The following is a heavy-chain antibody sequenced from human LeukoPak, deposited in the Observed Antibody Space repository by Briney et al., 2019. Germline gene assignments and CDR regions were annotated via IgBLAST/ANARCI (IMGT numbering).Heavy chain of an antibody. V-gene: IGHV1-69*13. CDR3: ARDMFSRYTSSWDY. CDR2: IIPIFGTA. J-gene: IGHJ4*02. D-gene: IGHD6-13*01. CDR1: GGTFSSYA. Sequence: SVKVSCKASGGTFSSYAISWVRQAPGQGLEWMGGIIPIFGTANYAQKFQGRVTITADESTSTAYMELSSLRSEDTAVYYCARDMFSRYTSSWDYWGQGTLVTVSS.